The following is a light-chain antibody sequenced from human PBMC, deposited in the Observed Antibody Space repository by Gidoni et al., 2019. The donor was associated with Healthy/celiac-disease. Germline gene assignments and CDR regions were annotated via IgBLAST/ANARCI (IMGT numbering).Light chain of an antibody. CDR2: LGS. CDR1: QSLLHSNGYNY. Sequence: DIVMTQSPLSLPVTPGEPASISCRSSQSLLHSNGYNYLDWYLQKPGQSPQLLIYLGSNRASGVPDRFSGSGSGTDFTLKISRVEAEDVGVYYCMQALLTPVGVTFGQGTKLEIK. V-gene: IGKV2-28*01. J-gene: IGKJ2*01. CDR3: MQALLTPVGVT.